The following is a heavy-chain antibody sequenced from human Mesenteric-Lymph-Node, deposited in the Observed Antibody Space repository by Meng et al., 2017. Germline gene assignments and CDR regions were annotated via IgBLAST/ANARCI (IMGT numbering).Heavy chain of an antibody. CDR3: ARRRGGSGRDC. J-gene: IGHJ4*02. V-gene: IGHV4-39*01. CDR2: IYHSGST. Sequence: QVQVQQWGAGLLKPSETLSLTCSVSGGSISSSNYYWDWIRQPPGKGLEWIGAIYHSGSTSYNPSLQSRVTMFVDTSKNQFSLMLTSVTATDTAVYYCARRRGGSGRDCWGQGTLVTVSS. D-gene: IGHD3-10*01. CDR1: GGSISSSNYY.